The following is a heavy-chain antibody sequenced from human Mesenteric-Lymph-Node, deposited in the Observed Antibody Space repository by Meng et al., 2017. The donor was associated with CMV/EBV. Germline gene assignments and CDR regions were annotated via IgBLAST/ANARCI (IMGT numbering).Heavy chain of an antibody. V-gene: IGHV1-18*01. CDR1: GYTFTSYG. D-gene: IGHD3-3*01. Sequence: ASVKVSCKASGYTFTSYGISWVRQAPGQGLEWMGWISAYNGNTNYAQKLQGRVTMTTDTSTSTAYMELRRLRSDDTAVYYCARDSGVLRFLEWSNYYYYGMDVWGQGTTVTVSS. J-gene: IGHJ6*02. CDR2: ISAYNGNT. CDR3: ARDSGVLRFLEWSNYYYYGMDV.